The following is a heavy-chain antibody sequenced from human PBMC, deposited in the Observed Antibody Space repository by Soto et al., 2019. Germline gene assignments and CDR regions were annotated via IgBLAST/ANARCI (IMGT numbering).Heavy chain of an antibody. CDR1: GFSLSTSGVG. CDR2: IYWDDDK. Sequence: SGPTLVNPTQTLTLTCTFSGFSLSTSGVGVGWIRQPPGKALEWLALIYWDDDKRYSPSLKSRLTITKDTSKNQVVLTMTNMDPVDTATYYCARYVVVVAATLNWFDPWRQGTLVTVSS. J-gene: IGHJ5*02. V-gene: IGHV2-5*02. D-gene: IGHD2-15*01. CDR3: ARYVVVVAATLNWFDP.